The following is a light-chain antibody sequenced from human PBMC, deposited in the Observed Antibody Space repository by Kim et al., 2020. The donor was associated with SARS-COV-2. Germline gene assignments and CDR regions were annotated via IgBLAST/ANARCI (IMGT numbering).Light chain of an antibody. CDR3: LQHNTYPIT. J-gene: IGKJ5*01. CDR1: QDIRND. V-gene: IGKV1-17*01. CDR2: GAS. Sequence: AAVGDRVTITWRASQDIRNDLGWYQQNPGRAPKRLIYGASSLQSGVPSRFSGSGSGTEFTLTISSLQPEDFATYFCLQHNTYPITFGQGTRLEIK.